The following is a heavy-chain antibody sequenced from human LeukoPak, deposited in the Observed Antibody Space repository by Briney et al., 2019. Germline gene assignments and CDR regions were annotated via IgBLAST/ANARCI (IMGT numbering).Heavy chain of an antibody. J-gene: IGHJ6*02. CDR1: GFTFTSSA. D-gene: IGHD1-26*01. CDR2: IVVGSGNT. V-gene: IGHV1-58*01. CDR3: AADRSYDQGVYHHFHGKDV. Sequence: GTSVKVSCKASGFTFTSSAVQWVRQARGQRLEWIGWIVVGSGNTNYAQKFQERVTITRDMSTSTAYMELSSLRSEDTAVYYCAADRSYDQGVYHHFHGKDVLGQRTKVT.